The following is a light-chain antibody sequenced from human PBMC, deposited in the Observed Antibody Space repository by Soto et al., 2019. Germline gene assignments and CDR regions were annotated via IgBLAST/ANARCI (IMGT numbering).Light chain of an antibody. J-gene: IGKJ4*01. Sequence: IVLTQSPGTLSLSPGERATLSCRASQTGSNSYLAWYQQKSGQAPRLLIYGVSTRATGTPDRFSGSGSGTEFTLTIRRLEPEDFATYYCQQRVDWPLTFGGGTKVQI. CDR2: GVS. CDR3: QQRVDWPLT. CDR1: QTGSNSY. V-gene: IGKV3D-20*02.